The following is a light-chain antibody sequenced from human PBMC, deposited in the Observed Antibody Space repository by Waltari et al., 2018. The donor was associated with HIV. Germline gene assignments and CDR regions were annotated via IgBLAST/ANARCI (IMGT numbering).Light chain of an antibody. CDR3: QQVNGYPLT. J-gene: IGKJ4*01. Sequence: DIQLTQSPSFLSASIGDRVTITCRASQYIYSYLVWYQQKPGRAPQVLIYATSTLQSGVPSRCSGSGSGTEFALTITNLQPDDFATYYCQQVNGYPLTFGGGTKVEIK. CDR1: QYIYSY. V-gene: IGKV1-9*01. CDR2: ATS.